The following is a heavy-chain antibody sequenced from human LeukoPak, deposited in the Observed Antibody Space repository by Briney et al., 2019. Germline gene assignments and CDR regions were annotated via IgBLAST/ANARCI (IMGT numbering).Heavy chain of an antibody. V-gene: IGHV4-39*01. J-gene: IGHJ6*03. CDR2: IYYSGST. CDR3: ARHRYYYYYMDV. Sequence: SGTLSLTCTVSGGSISSSSYYWGWIRQPPGKGLEWIGSIYYSGSTYYNPSLKSRVTISVDTSKNQFSLKLSSVTAADTAVYYCARHRYYYYYMDVWGKGTTVTISS. CDR1: GGSISSSSYY.